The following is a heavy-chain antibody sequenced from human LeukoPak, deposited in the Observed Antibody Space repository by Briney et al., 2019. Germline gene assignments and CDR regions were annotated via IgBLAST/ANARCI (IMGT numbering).Heavy chain of an antibody. CDR1: GFTFSDYY. J-gene: IGHJ5*02. V-gene: IGHV3-11*04. Sequence: GGSLRLSCAASGFTFSDYYMSWIRQAPGKGLEWVSYISSSGSTIYYADSVKGRFTISRDNAKNSLYLQMNSLRAEDTAVYYCARDGILRFYSETEGCWFDPWGQGTLVTVSS. CDR3: ARDGILRFYSETEGCWFDP. D-gene: IGHD3-3*01. CDR2: ISSSGSTI.